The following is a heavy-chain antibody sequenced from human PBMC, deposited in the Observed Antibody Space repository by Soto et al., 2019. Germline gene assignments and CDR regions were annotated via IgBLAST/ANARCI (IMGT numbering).Heavy chain of an antibody. CDR2: IYYSGTT. D-gene: IGHD3-10*01. Sequence: SETLSLTCTVSGGSISSSSYYWGWIRQPPGKGLEWIGTIYYSGTTNYNPSLKSRVTISVDTSQNQFSLKLNSLTAADTAVYYCASLLGIKFDHWGQGALVTVSS. CDR1: GGSISSSSYY. J-gene: IGHJ4*02. V-gene: IGHV4-39*01. CDR3: ASLLGIKFDH.